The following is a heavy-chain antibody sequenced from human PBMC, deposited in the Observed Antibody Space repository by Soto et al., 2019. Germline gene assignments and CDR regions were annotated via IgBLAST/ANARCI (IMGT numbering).Heavy chain of an antibody. CDR1: GGSLSGYY. D-gene: IGHD3-22*01. V-gene: IGHV4-34*01. CDR3: ARGPADYFDTSGYYYFGGDY. J-gene: IGHJ4*02. Sequence: SETLSLTCAVYGGSLSGYYWSWIRQPPGKGLEWIGEINHSGSTNYNPSLKSRVTISIDTSKNQFSLNLSSVNAADTAAYYCARGPADYFDTSGYYYFGGDYWGQGTLVTVSS. CDR2: INHSGST.